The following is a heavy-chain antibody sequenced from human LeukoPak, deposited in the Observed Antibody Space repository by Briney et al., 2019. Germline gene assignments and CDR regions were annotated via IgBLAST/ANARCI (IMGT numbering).Heavy chain of an antibody. CDR3: ARDLSYFDY. CDR1: RFTFSTSW. CDR2: IRQDGSSK. V-gene: IGHV3-7*01. Sequence: GGSLRLSCAASRFTFSTSWMTWVRQAPGKGLEWVANIRQDGSSKYYVDSVKGRFTISRDNAKNSLYLQMNSLRVEDTAVYYCARDLSYFDYWGQGALVTVSS. J-gene: IGHJ4*02.